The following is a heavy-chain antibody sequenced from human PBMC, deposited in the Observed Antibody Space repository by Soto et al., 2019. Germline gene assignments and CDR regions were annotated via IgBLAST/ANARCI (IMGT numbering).Heavy chain of an antibody. J-gene: IGHJ4*02. CDR2: INSDGSST. CDR1: GFTFSTYW. Sequence: GGSLRLSCAASGFTFSTYWMHWVRQAPGKGLVWVSRINSDGSSTSYADSVKGRFTISRDNAKSTLYLQMSSLRAEDTAVYYCTRGFPSSTGEQHTLPFGYWGQGSLVTVS. CDR3: TRGFPSSTGEQHTLPFGY. V-gene: IGHV3-74*01. D-gene: IGHD2-2*01.